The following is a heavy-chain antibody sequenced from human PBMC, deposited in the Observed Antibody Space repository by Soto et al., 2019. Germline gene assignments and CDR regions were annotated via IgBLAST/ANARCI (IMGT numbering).Heavy chain of an antibody. D-gene: IGHD3-16*01. CDR3: ARGLGGRMDD. CDR2: IIPILGET. V-gene: IGHV1-69*08. J-gene: IGHJ6*02. Sequence: QVQLVQSGAAVKKPGSSVRVSCKASGTIFSSYTISWVRQAPGQGLEWMGRIIPILGETNSAQKFQDRVTLTADKSTNTAYMELNSLRLEDTAMYYCARGLGGRMDDWGQGTTVTVSS. CDR1: GTIFSSYT.